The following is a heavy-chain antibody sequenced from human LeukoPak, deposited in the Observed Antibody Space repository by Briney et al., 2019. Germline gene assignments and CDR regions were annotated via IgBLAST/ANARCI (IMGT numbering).Heavy chain of an antibody. J-gene: IGHJ5*02. CDR2: ISAYNGNT. Sequence: ASVKVSCKASGYTFTSYGISWLRQAPGQGLEWMGWISAYNGNTNYAQKLQGRVTMTTDTSTSTAYMELKVLRSDDTAVYYCARIYFNYDILTGYSPNWFDPWGQGTLVTVSS. V-gene: IGHV1-18*01. CDR3: ARIYFNYDILTGYSPNWFDP. D-gene: IGHD3-9*01. CDR1: GYTFTSYG.